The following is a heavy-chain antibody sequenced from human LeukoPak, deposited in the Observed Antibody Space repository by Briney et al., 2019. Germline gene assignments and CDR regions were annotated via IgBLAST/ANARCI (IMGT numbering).Heavy chain of an antibody. Sequence: QSGGSLRLSCVASGFPFSSYWMTCVRQAPGKGLEWVANIKQDGSKKSYVDSVKGRFTISRDNAKNSLYLQMNSLRAEDTAIYYCTRVGYIDEGIDYWGQGTLVTVSS. D-gene: IGHD5-24*01. V-gene: IGHV3-7*04. J-gene: IGHJ4*02. CDR2: IKQDGSKK. CDR3: TRVGYIDEGIDY. CDR1: GFPFSSYW.